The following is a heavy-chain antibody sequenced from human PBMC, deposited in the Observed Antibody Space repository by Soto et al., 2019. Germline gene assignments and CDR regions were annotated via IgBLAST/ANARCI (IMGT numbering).Heavy chain of an antibody. J-gene: IGHJ4*02. D-gene: IGHD4-17*01. CDR1: GGTITDYL. CDR2: IIPVSGTT. V-gene: IGHV1-69*01. Sequence: VQLVQSGAEVKKPGSSLKVSCSISGGTITDYLISWLRQAPGQGLEWMGGIIPVSGTTYFAQKFRDRVTITADDSTKTAYMELSSLRSEDTAVYYCARGGLTTVTLDYWGQGTLVTVSS. CDR3: ARGGLTTVTLDY.